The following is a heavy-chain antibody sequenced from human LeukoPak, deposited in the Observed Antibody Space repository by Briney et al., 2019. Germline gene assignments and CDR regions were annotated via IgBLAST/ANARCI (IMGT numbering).Heavy chain of an antibody. CDR3: ARSLGYYDSSGYYDRY. V-gene: IGHV4-34*01. J-gene: IGHJ4*02. D-gene: IGHD3-22*01. CDR1: GGSFSGYY. Sequence: SETLSLTCAVYGGSFSGYYWSWIRQPPGKGLEWIGEINHSGSTNYNPSLKSRVTISVDTSKNQFSLKLSSVTAADTAVYYCARSLGYYDSSGYYDRYWGQETLVTVSS. CDR2: INHSGST.